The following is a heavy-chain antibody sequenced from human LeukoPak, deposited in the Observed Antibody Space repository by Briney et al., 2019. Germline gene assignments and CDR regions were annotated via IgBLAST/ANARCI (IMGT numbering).Heavy chain of an antibody. CDR2: IKPNSGDT. D-gene: IGHD2-2*01. J-gene: IGHJ6*03. CDR1: GFTLTHY. Sequence: GASVKVSCKASGFTLTHYIHWVRQDPRQGLQWMGWIKPNSGDTDYAQKFQGRVTMTRDTSISTVYMELSSLRSDDTAVYYCARADSVPAGDYHYWYMDVWGEGTMVTVSS. CDR3: ARADSVPAGDYHYWYMDV. V-gene: IGHV1-2*02.